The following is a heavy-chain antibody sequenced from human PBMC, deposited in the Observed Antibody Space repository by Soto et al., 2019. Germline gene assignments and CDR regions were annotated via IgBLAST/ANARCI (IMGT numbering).Heavy chain of an antibody. J-gene: IGHJ3*02. CDR3: LRTVLEGSGDI. CDR1: GGSVSNYY. V-gene: IGHV4-59*08. Sequence: QVHLQESGPGLVKPSETLSLTCTVSGGSVSNYYWIWIRQPPGKGLEWIGYIYYTGRTSYNPSLTSRLTISVDTSKNQFSLILNSMTAADTAVYYCLRTVLEGSGDIWGQGTLVTVSS. D-gene: IGHD3-10*01. CDR2: IYYTGRT.